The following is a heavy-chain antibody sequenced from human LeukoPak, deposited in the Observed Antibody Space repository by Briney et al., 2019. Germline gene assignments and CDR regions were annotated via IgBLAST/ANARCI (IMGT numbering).Heavy chain of an antibody. V-gene: IGHV4-31*02. CDR2: IYYSGST. J-gene: IGHJ4*02. CDR3: ARLDVTRYSGSYSVDY. Sequence: SWIRXXXXXGXXWIGYIYYSGSTYYNPSLKSRVTISVDTSKNQFSLKLSSVTAADTAVYYCARLDVTRYSGSYSVDYWGQGTLVTVSS. D-gene: IGHD1-26*01.